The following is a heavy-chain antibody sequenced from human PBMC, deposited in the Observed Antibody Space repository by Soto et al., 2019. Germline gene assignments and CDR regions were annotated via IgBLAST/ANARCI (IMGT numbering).Heavy chain of an antibody. J-gene: IGHJ4*01. CDR1: GGSISSGGYY. D-gene: IGHD3-10*01. CDR3: ARGVVRGVFDY. CDR2: IYYSGST. Sequence: QVQLQASGPGLVKPSQTLSLTCTVSGGSISSGGYYWSWIRQHSGKGLEWIGYIYYSGSTYYNPSLKRRVTISVDTSKNPYSLKLSSGTAADTAVYYCARGVVRGVFDYWGHGTLVTVSS. V-gene: IGHV4-31*03.